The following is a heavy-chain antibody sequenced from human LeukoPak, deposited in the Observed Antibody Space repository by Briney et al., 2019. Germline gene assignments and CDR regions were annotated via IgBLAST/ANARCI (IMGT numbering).Heavy chain of an antibody. J-gene: IGHJ4*02. V-gene: IGHV3-23*01. CDR2: ISGSGGST. D-gene: IGHD2-21*02. CDR1: RFTFSSYA. CDR3: AKDLVVTGRFDY. Sequence: GGSLRLSCAASRFTFSSYAMSWVRQAPGKGLEWVSAISGSGGSTYYADSVKGRFTISRDNSKNTLYLQMNSLRAEDTAVYYCAKDLVVTGRFDYWGQGTLVTVSS.